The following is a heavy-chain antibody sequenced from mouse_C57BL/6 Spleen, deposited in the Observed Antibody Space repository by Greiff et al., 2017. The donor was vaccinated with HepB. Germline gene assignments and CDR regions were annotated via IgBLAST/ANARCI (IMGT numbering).Heavy chain of an antibody. J-gene: IGHJ2*01. CDR3: AGGGYGNYESPFAFDY. D-gene: IGHD2-1*01. Sequence: QVQLQQPGAELVRPGSSVKLSCKASGYTFTSYWMDWVKQRPGQGLEWIGNIYPSDSETHYNQKFKDKATLTVDKSSSTAYMQLSSLTSEDSAVYYCAGGGYGNYESPFAFDYWGQGTTLTVSS. CDR1: GYTFTSYW. CDR2: IYPSDSET. V-gene: IGHV1-61*01.